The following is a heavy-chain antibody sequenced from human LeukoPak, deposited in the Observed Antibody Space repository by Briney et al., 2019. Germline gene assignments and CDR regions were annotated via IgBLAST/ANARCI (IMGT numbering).Heavy chain of an antibody. CDR2: IYTSGTT. CDR1: GGSISSYY. CDR3: ARGSGSYYYYYMDV. V-gene: IGHV4-4*07. Sequence: KSSETLSLTCTVSGGSISSYYLSWIRQPAGKGLEWIGRIYTSGTTNYNPSLKSRVTMSVDTSKNQFSLNLSSVTAADTAVYYCARGSGSYYYYYMDVWGKGTTVTVSS. J-gene: IGHJ6*03.